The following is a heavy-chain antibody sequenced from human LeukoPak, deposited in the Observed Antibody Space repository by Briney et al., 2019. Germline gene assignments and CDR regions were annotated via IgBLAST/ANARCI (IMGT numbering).Heavy chain of an antibody. CDR2: INPNSGGT. D-gene: IGHD2-15*01. V-gene: IGHV1-2*04. CDR1: GYTFTGYY. Sequence: ASVKVSCKASGYTFTGYYMHWVRQAPGQGLEWMGWINPNSGGTNYAQKFQGWVTMTRDTSISTAYMELSRPRSDDTAVYYCARGLFSRYGVVDWGQGTLVTVSS. CDR3: ARGLFSRYGVVD. J-gene: IGHJ4*02.